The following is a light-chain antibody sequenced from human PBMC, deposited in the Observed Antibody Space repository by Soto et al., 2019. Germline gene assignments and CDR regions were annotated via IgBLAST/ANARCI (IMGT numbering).Light chain of an antibody. J-gene: IGKJ5*01. CDR2: SAS. CDR3: QQYRRSIT. V-gene: IGKV3-20*01. Sequence: EVVLTQSPGTVSLSSGERATLSCRSSQSVMNSNYLAWYQQKPGQAPRLLIYSASTRATGIPDRFSGSGSGTDFIPTISRLEPEDFAVYYCQQYRRSITFGQGTRLEI. CDR1: QSVMNSNY.